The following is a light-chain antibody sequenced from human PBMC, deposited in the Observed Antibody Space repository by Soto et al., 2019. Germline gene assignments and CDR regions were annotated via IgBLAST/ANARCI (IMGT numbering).Light chain of an antibody. CDR1: QSVLYSSNNKNY. CDR3: QQYYSTPPYT. Sequence: DIVMTQSPDSLAVSLGERATINCKSSQSVLYSSNNKNYLAWYQRKPGQPPKLLIYWASTRESGVPDRFSGSGSGTDFTLTISSLQAEDVAVYYCQQYYSTPPYTFGRGTKLEIK. J-gene: IGKJ2*01. CDR2: WAS. V-gene: IGKV4-1*01.